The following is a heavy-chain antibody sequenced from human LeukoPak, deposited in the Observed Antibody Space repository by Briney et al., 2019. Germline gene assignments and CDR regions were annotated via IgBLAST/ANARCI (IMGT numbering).Heavy chain of an antibody. V-gene: IGHV4-30-2*01. CDR1: GGSISSGGYS. Sequence: SQTLSLTCAVSGGSISSGGYSWSWIRPPPGKGLEWIGYIYHTGSTYYNPSLKSRATMSVDRSKNQFSLKLTSVTAADTAVYYCARGESTVTTQFGMDVWGRGTTVTVSS. J-gene: IGHJ6*02. CDR3: ARGESTVTTQFGMDV. D-gene: IGHD4-17*01. CDR2: IYHTGST.